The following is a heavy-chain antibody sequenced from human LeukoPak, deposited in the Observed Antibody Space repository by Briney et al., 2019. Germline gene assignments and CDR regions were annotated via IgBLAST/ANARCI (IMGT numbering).Heavy chain of an antibody. CDR3: ARGVAAAGTTLDY. J-gene: IGHJ4*02. V-gene: IGHV1-69*13. Sequence: SVKVSCKASGGTFSSYAISWVRQAPGQGLECMGGIIPIFGTANYAQKFQGRVTITADESTSTAYMELSSLRSEDTAVYYCARGVAAAGTTLDYWGQGTLVTVSS. CDR1: GGTFSSYA. D-gene: IGHD6-13*01. CDR2: IIPIFGTA.